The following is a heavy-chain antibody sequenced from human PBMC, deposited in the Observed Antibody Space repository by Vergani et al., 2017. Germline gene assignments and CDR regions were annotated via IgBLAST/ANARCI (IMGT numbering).Heavy chain of an antibody. Sequence: EVHLVESGGGLVKPGGSLRLSCAASGFTFSSYSMNWVRQAPGKGLEWVSSIRSDNTYIYYADSVKGRFTISRDNAKNSLYLQMNSLRAEDTAVYYCARVTGHCSTTSCYGAVENGGQGTLVTVSS. CDR2: IRSDNTYI. CDR3: ARVTGHCSTTSCYGAVEN. CDR1: GFTFSSYS. D-gene: IGHD2-2*01. J-gene: IGHJ4*02. V-gene: IGHV3-21*01.